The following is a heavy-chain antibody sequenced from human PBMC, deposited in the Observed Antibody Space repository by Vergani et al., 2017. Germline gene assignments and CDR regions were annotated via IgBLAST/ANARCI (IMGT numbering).Heavy chain of an antibody. CDR3: AGDIVATLVYYYYGMDV. J-gene: IGHJ6*02. CDR1: GFTFSSYW. D-gene: IGHD5-12*01. V-gene: IGHV3-7*01. Sequence: EVQLVESGGGLVQPGGSLRLSCAASGFTFSSYWMSWVRQAPGKGLEWVANIKQDGSEKYYVDSVKGRFTISRDNAKNSLYLQMNSLRAEDTAVYYCAGDIVATLVYYYYGMDVWGQGTTVTVSS. CDR2: IKQDGSEK.